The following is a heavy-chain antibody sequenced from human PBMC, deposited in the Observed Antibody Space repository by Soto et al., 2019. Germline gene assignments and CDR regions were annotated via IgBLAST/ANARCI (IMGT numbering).Heavy chain of an antibody. CDR3: ARDQTGITTTGGGRIDH. CDR1: GFTFRTHA. Sequence: ESGGGVVQPGRSLRLSCAASGFTFRTHAMHWVRQAPGKGLECVAIVSFDGSNKYYADSVQSRFTISRDNSKNTLYLQMTGLTPDDAAIYYCARDQTGITTTGGGRIDHWGQGTLVTVSS. J-gene: IGHJ4*02. CDR2: VSFDGSNK. V-gene: IGHV3-30-3*01. D-gene: IGHD1-20*01.